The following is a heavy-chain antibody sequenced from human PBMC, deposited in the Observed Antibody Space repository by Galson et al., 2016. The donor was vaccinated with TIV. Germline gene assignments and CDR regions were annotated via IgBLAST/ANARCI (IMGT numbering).Heavy chain of an antibody. J-gene: IGHJ6*02. D-gene: IGHD2-2*03. CDR3: ARERGPGYCSDTSCYGDYGMDV. V-gene: IGHV1-2*06. CDR1: GGSFSSHS. Sequence: SVKVSCKASGGSFSSHSINWVRQAPGQGLEWMGRINPNSGGTNYALKFQGRVTMTRDTAISTGYMELSSLTSDDTAVYYCARERGPGYCSDTSCYGDYGMDVWGQGTTVTVSS. CDR2: INPNSGGT.